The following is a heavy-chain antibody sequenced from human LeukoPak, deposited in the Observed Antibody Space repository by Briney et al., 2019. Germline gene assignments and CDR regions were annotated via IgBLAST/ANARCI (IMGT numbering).Heavy chain of an antibody. CDR2: IYSGGST. V-gene: IGHV3-53*04. CDR1: GFTVSSNY. D-gene: IGHD6-19*01. CDR3: ARGGSGWTFDY. Sequence: GGSLRPSCAASGFTVSSNYMSWVRQAPGKGLEWVSVIYSGGSTYYADSVKGRSTISRHNSKNTLYLQMNSLRAEDTAVYYCARGGSGWTFDYWGQGTLVTVSS. J-gene: IGHJ4*02.